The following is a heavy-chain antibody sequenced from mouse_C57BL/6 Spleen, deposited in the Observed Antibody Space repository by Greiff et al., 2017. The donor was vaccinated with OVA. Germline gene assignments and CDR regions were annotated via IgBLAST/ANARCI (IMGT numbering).Heavy chain of an antibody. V-gene: IGHV5-17*01. Sequence: EVMLVESGGGLVKPGGSLKLSCAASGFTFSDYGMHWVRQAPEKGLEWVAYISSGSSTIYYADTVKGRFTLSRDNAKNTLFLQMTSLRSEDTAMYYCARIGGTYWYFDVWGTGTTVTVSS. CDR2: ISSGSSTI. D-gene: IGHD2-14*01. CDR1: GFTFSDYG. J-gene: IGHJ1*03. CDR3: ARIGGTYWYFDV.